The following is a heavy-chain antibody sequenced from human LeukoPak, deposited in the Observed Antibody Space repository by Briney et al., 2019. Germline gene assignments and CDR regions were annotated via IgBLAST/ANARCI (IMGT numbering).Heavy chain of an antibody. J-gene: IGHJ4*02. CDR1: GGSISSSSYY. CDR3: ANSGYSSVSHSL. CDR2: IYYSGTT. V-gene: IGHV4-39*01. Sequence: SETLSLTCTVSGGSISSSSYYWGWIRQPPGKGLEWIGSIYYSGTTYYNSSLRSRVTISVDTSKNQFSLKLSSVTAADTAVYYCANSGYSSVSHSLWGQGTLVTVSS. D-gene: IGHD6-19*01.